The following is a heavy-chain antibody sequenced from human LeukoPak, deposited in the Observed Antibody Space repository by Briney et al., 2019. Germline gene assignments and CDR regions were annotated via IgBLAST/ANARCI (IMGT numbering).Heavy chain of an antibody. CDR2: IYPRDGST. V-gene: IGHV1-46*01. CDR3: AREPYGDAFDI. Sequence: ASVKVSCKASGYTFTSNYIHWVRQAPGQGLEWMGMIYPRDGSTSYAQKFQGRVTVTRDTSTSTVHMELSGLRSEDTAVYYCAREPYGDAFDIWGQGTMVTVSS. CDR1: GYTFTSNY. J-gene: IGHJ3*02. D-gene: IGHD4-17*01.